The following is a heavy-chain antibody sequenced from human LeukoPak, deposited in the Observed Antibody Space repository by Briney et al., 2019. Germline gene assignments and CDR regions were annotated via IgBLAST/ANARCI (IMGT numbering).Heavy chain of an antibody. CDR1: GFTFRSSW. V-gene: IGHV3-7*01. Sequence: PGGSLRLSCAASGFTFRSSWMNWVCQAPGKGLEWVANIKPDGSETNYVDSVKGRFTISRDNAKNSLFLQMSSLRAEDTAVYYCGGGDGFNIWGQGTMVTVSS. CDR3: GGGDGFNI. D-gene: IGHD3-16*01. CDR2: IKPDGSET. J-gene: IGHJ3*02.